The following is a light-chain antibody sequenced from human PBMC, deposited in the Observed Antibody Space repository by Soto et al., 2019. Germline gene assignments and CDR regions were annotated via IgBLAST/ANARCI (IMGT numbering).Light chain of an antibody. J-gene: IGKJ1*01. V-gene: IGKV1-5*03. CDR1: QSISSW. Sequence: EIHMTQSASTLSGSIGDRVTITRRASQSISSWLAWYQQKKGKAPKLLIYKASTLKSGVPSRFSGSGYGTEFNLTISSLQTDDFATYYCQHYNSYSEAFGQGTKVDIK. CDR2: KAS. CDR3: QHYNSYSEA.